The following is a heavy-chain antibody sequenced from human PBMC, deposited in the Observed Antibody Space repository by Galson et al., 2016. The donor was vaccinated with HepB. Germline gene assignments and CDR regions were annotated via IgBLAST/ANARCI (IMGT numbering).Heavy chain of an antibody. D-gene: IGHD4-11*01. CDR1: GYTFTDYA. Sequence: SVKVSCKASGYTFTDYAIHWVRQAPGQRLECVGWINAGLGNTGYSQKFQGRVTITRDTSASTAYMELTSLTSEDTAVYYCAREMRGLQEWFDPWGQGTLVIVSS. CDR3: AREMRGLQEWFDP. V-gene: IGHV1-3*01. CDR2: INAGLGNT. J-gene: IGHJ5*02.